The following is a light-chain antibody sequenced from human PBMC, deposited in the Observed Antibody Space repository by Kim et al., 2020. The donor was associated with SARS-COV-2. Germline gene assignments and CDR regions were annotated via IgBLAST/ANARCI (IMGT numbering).Light chain of an antibody. Sequence: EIVMTQSPATLPVSPGQRATLSCRASRSVSISLAWYQQKFGQAPRLLIKDASTRATGIPARFSGSGSGTEFTLTISSLQSEDFAVYYCQQYNNWPWTFDQGTKVDIK. CDR1: RSVSIS. V-gene: IGKV3-15*01. CDR3: QQYNNWPWT. CDR2: DAS. J-gene: IGKJ1*01.